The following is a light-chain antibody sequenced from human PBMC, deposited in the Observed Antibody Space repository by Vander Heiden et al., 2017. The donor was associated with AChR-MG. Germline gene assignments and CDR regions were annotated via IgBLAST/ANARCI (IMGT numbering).Light chain of an antibody. Sequence: IEMSQSPSSVSASMGDRVTITCRASQAIRNWLAWYKQKPGKAPKLLIYATSVLQAGVPSRFSGSGSGTDFTLTISSVQPEDVATYFCQQPIGFLFSFGHGTKVEI. CDR2: ATS. CDR1: QAIRNW. J-gene: IGKJ3*01. V-gene: IGKV1-12*01. CDR3: QQPIGFLFS.